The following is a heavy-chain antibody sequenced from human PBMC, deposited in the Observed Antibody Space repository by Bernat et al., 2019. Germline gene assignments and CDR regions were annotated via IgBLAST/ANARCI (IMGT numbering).Heavy chain of an antibody. D-gene: IGHD6-19*01. V-gene: IGHV4-39*01. CDR2: IYYSGST. CDR3: ARSSEAVNFDY. Sequence: QLQLQESGPGLVKPSETLSLTCTVSGGSISSSSYYWCWIRQPPGKGLEWIGSIYYSGSTYYNPSLKSRVTISVDTSKNQFSLKLSSVTAADTAVYYCARSSEAVNFDYWGQGTLVTVSS. CDR1: GGSISSSSYY. J-gene: IGHJ4*02.